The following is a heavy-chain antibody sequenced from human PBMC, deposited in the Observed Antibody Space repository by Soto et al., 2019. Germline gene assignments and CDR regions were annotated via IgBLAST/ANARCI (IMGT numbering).Heavy chain of an antibody. CDR2: ISGRGDNT. CDR3: AISRYSSSWYYFDY. V-gene: IGHV3-23*01. J-gene: IGHJ4*02. CDR1: GFTFSSYA. Sequence: PGESLKISCAASGFTFSSYAMSWVRQAPGKGLEWVSAISGRGDNTYYADSVKGQFTISRDNSKNTLYLQMNSLRAEGTAVYYCAISRYSSSWYYFDYWGQGTLVTV. D-gene: IGHD6-13*01.